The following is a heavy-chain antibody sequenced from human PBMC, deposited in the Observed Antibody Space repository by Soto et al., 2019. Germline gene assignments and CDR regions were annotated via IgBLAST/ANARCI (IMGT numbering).Heavy chain of an antibody. CDR3: ARGVRQQLPVHGYYYYYMDV. CDR1: GYTFTSYD. J-gene: IGHJ6*03. Sequence: ASVKVSCKASGYTFTSYDINWVRQATGQGLEWMGWMNPNSGNTGYAQKFQGRVTMTRNTSISTAYMELSSLRSEDTAVYYCARGVRQQLPVHGYYYYYMDVWGKGTTVTVSS. D-gene: IGHD6-13*01. V-gene: IGHV1-8*01. CDR2: MNPNSGNT.